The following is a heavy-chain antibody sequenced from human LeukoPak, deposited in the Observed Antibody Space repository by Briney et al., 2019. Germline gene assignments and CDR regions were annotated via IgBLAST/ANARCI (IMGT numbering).Heavy chain of an antibody. Sequence: SETLSLTCTVSGGSISSYYWSWIRQPAGKGLEWIGRIYTSGSTNYNPSLKSRVTMSVDTSKNQFSLKLSSVTAADTAVYYCARDIVVVGDYYYGMDVWGQGTTVTVS. D-gene: IGHD2-2*01. J-gene: IGHJ6*02. CDR2: IYTSGST. CDR3: ARDIVVVGDYYYGMDV. CDR1: GGSISSYY. V-gene: IGHV4-4*07.